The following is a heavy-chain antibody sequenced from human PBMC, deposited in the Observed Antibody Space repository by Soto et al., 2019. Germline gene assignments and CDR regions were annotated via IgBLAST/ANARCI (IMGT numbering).Heavy chain of an antibody. CDR1: GFTFSSYG. D-gene: IGHD6-6*01. V-gene: IGHV3-30*18. Sequence: SLRLSCAASGFTFSSYGMHWVRQAPGKGLEWVAVISYDGSNKYYADSVKGRFTISRDNSKNTLYLQMNSLRAEDTAVYYCAKERARAARPIYYYGMDVWGQGTTVTVSS. CDR2: ISYDGSNK. J-gene: IGHJ6*02. CDR3: AKERARAARPIYYYGMDV.